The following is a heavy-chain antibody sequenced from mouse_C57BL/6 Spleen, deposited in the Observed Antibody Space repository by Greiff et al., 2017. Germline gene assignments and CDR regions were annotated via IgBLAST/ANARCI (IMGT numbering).Heavy chain of an antibody. CDR3: ARKGNDGYSFAY. Sequence: LEESGAELARPGASVKLSCKASGYTFTSYGISWVKQRTGQGLEWIGEIYPRSGNTYYNEKFKGKATLTADKSSSTAYMELRSLTSEDSAVYFCARKGNDGYSFAYWGQGTLVTVSA. CDR1: GYTFTSYG. V-gene: IGHV1-81*01. D-gene: IGHD2-3*01. J-gene: IGHJ3*01. CDR2: IYPRSGNT.